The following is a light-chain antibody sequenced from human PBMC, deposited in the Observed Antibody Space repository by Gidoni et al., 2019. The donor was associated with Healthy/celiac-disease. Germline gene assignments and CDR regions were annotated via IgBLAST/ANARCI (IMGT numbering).Light chain of an antibody. Sequence: EIVMTQSPATLSASPWARATLSCRASQRVSSNFAWCQQKPGQAPRLLIYGASTRATGIPARFSGSGSGTESTLTISSLQSEDFAVYYCQQYNNAPTFGGGTKVEIK. V-gene: IGKV3-15*01. J-gene: IGKJ4*01. CDR1: QRVSSN. CDR3: QQYNNAPT. CDR2: GAS.